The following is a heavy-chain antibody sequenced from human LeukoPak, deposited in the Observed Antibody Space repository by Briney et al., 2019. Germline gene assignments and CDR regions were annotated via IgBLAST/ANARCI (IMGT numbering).Heavy chain of an antibody. D-gene: IGHD2-15*01. CDR3: ARDGSKSCSGGSCYLNWFDP. V-gene: IGHV3-7*01. J-gene: IGHJ5*02. CDR1: GFSFSDYW. CDR2: INQDGSEE. Sequence: EGSLRLSCGASGFSFSDYWMTWVRQAPGKGLEWVANINQDGSEEYYVASVKGRFTISRDNAKNSLYLQMTSLRAEDTAVYYCARDGSKSCSGGSCYLNWFDPWGQGTLVTVSS.